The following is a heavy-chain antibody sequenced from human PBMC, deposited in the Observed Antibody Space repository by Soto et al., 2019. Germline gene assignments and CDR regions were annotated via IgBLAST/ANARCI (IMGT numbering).Heavy chain of an antibody. CDR2: MNPRSGNT. D-gene: IGHD1-26*01. V-gene: IGHV1-8*01. J-gene: IGHJ6*03. Sequence: QEQLVQSGAEVKKPGASVKVSCKASGYTFTDFDITWVRQATGQGLEWMGWMNPRSGNTGFTDKFEGRVTLTRDTSTTTNYLELSDLTAEDTAVYFCARGGELTAGYYYYDMDVWGSGTAVTVSS. CDR3: ARGGELTAGYYYYDMDV. CDR1: GYTFTDFD.